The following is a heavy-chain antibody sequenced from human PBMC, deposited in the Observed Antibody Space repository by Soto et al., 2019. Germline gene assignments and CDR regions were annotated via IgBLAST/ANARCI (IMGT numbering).Heavy chain of an antibody. CDR1: GGSISSYY. Sequence: SETLSLTCTVSGGSISSYYWSWIRQPPGKGLEWIGYIYYSGSTNYNPSLKSRVTISVDTSKNKFSLKLSSVTAADTAVYYCARGGILRFLDRPQNDFDLWGQGTIVTVS. J-gene: IGHJ3*01. CDR3: ARGGILRFLDRPQNDFDL. D-gene: IGHD3-3*01. CDR2: IYYSGST. V-gene: IGHV4-59*01.